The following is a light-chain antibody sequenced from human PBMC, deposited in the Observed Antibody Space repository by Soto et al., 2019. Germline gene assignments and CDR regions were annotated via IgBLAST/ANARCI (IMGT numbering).Light chain of an antibody. CDR2: HAS. V-gene: IGKV1-5*01. Sequence: DIQMTQSPSTLSSSVGDRVTITCRASQSISSWLAWYQQKPGTAPKLLIYHASTLESGVPSRFRGSGSGTDFTLTISSLKPEDFATYYCQQANSFPITFGQGTRLEIK. J-gene: IGKJ5*01. CDR3: QQANSFPIT. CDR1: QSISSW.